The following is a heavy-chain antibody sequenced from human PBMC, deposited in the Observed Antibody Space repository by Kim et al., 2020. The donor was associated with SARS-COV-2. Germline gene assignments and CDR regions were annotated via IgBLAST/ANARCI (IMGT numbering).Heavy chain of an antibody. CDR3: AREEVDGEYLDY. CDR2: ISSSGSTI. Sequence: GGSLRLSCAASGFTFSNYYMSWIRQAPGKGLEWVSYISSSGSTIYYADSVKGRFTISRDNAKNSLYLQMNSLRAEDTAVYYCAREEVDGEYLDYWGQGTLRTVSS. CDR1: GFTFSNYY. V-gene: IGHV3-11*01. J-gene: IGHJ4*02. D-gene: IGHD4-17*01.